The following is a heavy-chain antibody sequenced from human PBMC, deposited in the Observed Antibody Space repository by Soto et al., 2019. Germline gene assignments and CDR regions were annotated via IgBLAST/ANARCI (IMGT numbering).Heavy chain of an antibody. D-gene: IGHD3-16*01. J-gene: IGHJ6*02. CDR3: ARRMIRGVALDGMDV. CDR2: TSSNVGD. CDR1: GFSLSNVRVG. V-gene: IGHV2-26*01. Sequence: QVTLKESGPVLVKPKETLTLTFTVSGFSLSNVRVGVTWIRQPPGKALEWLAHTSSNVGDSDNTSLRTMLTLSQETSISQVVLILTNRDPVDTGTYYRARRMIRGVALDGMDVWGQVTTVTVFS.